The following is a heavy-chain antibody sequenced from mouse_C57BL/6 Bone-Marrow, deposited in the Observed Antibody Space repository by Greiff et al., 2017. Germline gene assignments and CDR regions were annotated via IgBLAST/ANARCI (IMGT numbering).Heavy chain of an antibody. V-gene: IGHV1-62-2*01. CDR2: FYPGSGSI. D-gene: IGHD3-2*02. J-gene: IGHJ4*01. CDR1: GYTFTEYT. Sequence: QVHVKQSGAELVKPGASVKLSCKASGYTFTEYTIHWVKQRSGQGLEWIGWFYPGSGSIKYNEKFKDKATLTADKSSSTVYMELSRLTSEDSAVYFCARHERQLRLWGYYAMDYWGQGTSVTVSS. CDR3: ARHERQLRLWGYYAMDY.